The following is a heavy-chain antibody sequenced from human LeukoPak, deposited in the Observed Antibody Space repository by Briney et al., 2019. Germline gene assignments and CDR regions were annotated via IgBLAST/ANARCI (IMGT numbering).Heavy chain of an antibody. J-gene: IGHJ6*02. D-gene: IGHD5-18*01. CDR2: ISAYNGNT. CDR3: ARELGTAMALDPISYYYYGMDV. V-gene: IGHV1-18*01. Sequence: GASVKVSCKASGYTFTSYGISWVRQAPGQGLEWMGWISAYNGNTNYAQKLQGRVTMTTDTSTSTAYMELSSLRSEDTAVYYCARELGTAMALDPISYYYYGMDVWGQGTTVTVSS. CDR1: GYTFTSYG.